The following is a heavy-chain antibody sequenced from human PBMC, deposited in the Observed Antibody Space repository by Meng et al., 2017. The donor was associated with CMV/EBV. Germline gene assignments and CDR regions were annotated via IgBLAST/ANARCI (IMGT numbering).Heavy chain of an antibody. Sequence: SVKVSCKASGGTFSSYVINWVRQAPGQGLECMGGIIPTVGTANDAQKFQGRVTINTDESMNTVYMELSSLRSEDTAVYYCARARSNVYYYDSSGGRDALDIWGQGTMVTVSS. V-gene: IGHV1-69*05. CDR3: ARARSNVYYYDSSGGRDALDI. J-gene: IGHJ3*02. CDR1: GGTFSSYV. D-gene: IGHD3-22*01. CDR2: IIPTVGTA.